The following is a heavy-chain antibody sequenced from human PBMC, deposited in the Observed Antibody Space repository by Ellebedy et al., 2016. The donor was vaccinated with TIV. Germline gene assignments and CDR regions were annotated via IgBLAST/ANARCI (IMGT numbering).Heavy chain of an antibody. J-gene: IGHJ4*02. CDR3: AKGRKLIRSSSLDY. Sequence: PGGSLRLSCAASGFTFSTYWMHWVRQAPGKGLMWVSRINTDGSSTGYADSVKGRFTISRDNSKNMLFLQMNSLRAEDTALYYCAKGRKLIRSSSLDYWGQGTLVTVSS. D-gene: IGHD3-22*01. CDR1: GFTFSTYW. V-gene: IGHV3-74*01. CDR2: INTDGSST.